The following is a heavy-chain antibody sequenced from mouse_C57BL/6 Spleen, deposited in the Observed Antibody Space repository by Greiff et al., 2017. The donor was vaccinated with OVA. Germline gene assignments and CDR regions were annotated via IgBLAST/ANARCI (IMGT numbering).Heavy chain of an antibody. Sequence: DVQLVESGGDLVKPGGSLKLSCAASGFTFSSYGMSWVRQTPDKRLEWVATISSGGSYTYYPDSVKGRFTISRDNAKNTLYLQMSSLKSEDTAMYYCARHDYGSSLYYYFDYWGQGTTLTVSS. CDR3: ARHDYGSSLYYYFDY. CDR1: GFTFSSYG. D-gene: IGHD1-1*01. CDR2: ISSGGSYT. V-gene: IGHV5-6*01. J-gene: IGHJ2*01.